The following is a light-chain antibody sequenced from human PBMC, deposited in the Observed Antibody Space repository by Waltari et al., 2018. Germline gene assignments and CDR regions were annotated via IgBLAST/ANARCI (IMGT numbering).Light chain of an antibody. J-gene: IGLJ2*01. CDR2: DVS. V-gene: IGLV2-14*03. Sequence: QSALTQPASVSGSPGQSIPISCTGTSSDVGGYNYVSWYQQHPGKAPKLTIYDVSHRPSGVSNRFSGSKSGNTASLTISGLQAEDEADYYCSSYTSSSTLVFGGGTKLTVL. CDR1: SSDVGGYNY. CDR3: SSYTSSSTLV.